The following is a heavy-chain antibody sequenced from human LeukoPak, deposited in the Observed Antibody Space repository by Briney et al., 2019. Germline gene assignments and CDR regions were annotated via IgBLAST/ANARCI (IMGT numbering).Heavy chain of an antibody. D-gene: IGHD2-15*01. J-gene: IGHJ3*02. V-gene: IGHV4-59*01. CDR1: GGSISSYY. CDR3: ARDQYCSGGSCYRLGAFDI. CDR2: IYYSGST. Sequence: SETLSLTCTVSGGSISSYYWSWIRQPPGKGLEWIGYIYYSGSTNYNPSLKSRVTISVDTSKNQSSLKLSSVTAADTAVYYCARDQYCSGGSCYRLGAFDIWGQGTMVTVSS.